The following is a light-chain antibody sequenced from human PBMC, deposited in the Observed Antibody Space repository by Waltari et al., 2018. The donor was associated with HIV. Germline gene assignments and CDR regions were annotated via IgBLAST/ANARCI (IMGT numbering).Light chain of an antibody. CDR1: QSVSSSY. CDR3: QQYGTSPRT. CDR2: GAS. Sequence: EILITQSPAILSVSPGESATVSCRASQSVSSSYLAWYQQKPGQAPRLLIYGASSRATGIPDRFSGSGSGTDFTLTISRLEPEDFAVFYCQQYGTSPRTFGQGTKVEIK. J-gene: IGKJ1*01. V-gene: IGKV3-20*01.